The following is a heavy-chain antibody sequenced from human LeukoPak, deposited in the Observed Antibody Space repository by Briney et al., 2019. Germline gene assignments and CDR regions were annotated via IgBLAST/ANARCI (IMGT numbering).Heavy chain of an antibody. J-gene: IGHJ4*02. Sequence: SETLSLTCTVSGGSFSSNTYYWGWIRQPPGKGLEWLASIYNSGSRYYNPSLKGRATISVDTSSNQVSLKLSSVTAADTAVYYCARRNDILTGYYTNFDSWGQGTLVSVSS. CDR1: GGSFSSNTYY. CDR3: ARRNDILTGYYTNFDS. V-gene: IGHV4-39*01. D-gene: IGHD3-9*01. CDR2: IYNSGSR.